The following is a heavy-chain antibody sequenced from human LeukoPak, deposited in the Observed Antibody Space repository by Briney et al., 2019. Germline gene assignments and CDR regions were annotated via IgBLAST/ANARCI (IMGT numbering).Heavy chain of an antibody. CDR3: ARETDYYDSSGYAGLWY. Sequence: SVKVSCKASGGTFSSYAISWVRQAPGQGLEWMGRIIPIFGTANYAQKFQGRVMITTDESTSTAYMELSSLRSEDTAVYYCARETDYYDSSGYAGLWYWGQGTLVTVSS. J-gene: IGHJ4*02. CDR2: IIPIFGTA. D-gene: IGHD3-22*01. V-gene: IGHV1-69*05. CDR1: GGTFSSYA.